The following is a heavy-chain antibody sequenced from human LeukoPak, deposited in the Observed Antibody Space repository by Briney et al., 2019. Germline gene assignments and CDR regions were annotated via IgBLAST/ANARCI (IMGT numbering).Heavy chain of an antibody. V-gene: IGHV3-49*04. Sequence: EPGRSLRLSCSASGFTFGDYAMSWVRQAPGEGLEWVGFIRSKAYGGTTEYAASVEGRFSISRDDSKSIAYLQMNSPKTEGTAVYYCSRDLNWSFDYWGQGILVTVSS. J-gene: IGHJ4*02. CDR2: IRSKAYGGTT. CDR3: SRDLNWSFDY. CDR1: GFTFGDYA. D-gene: IGHD1-1*01.